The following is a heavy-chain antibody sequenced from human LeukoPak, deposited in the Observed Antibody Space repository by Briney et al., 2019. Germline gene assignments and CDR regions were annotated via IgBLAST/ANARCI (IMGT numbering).Heavy chain of an antibody. CDR3: VSGTTVTGFVY. Sequence: SETLSLTCLVSGGSISSTSYYWGWIRQSPGRGLEWIGSFYYTGSIFDNRSLRSRVTISIDMSKNQFLLKLTSVTAADTAVYYCVSGTTVTGFVYWGQGTLVTVSS. V-gene: IGHV4-39*07. CDR2: FYYTGSI. D-gene: IGHD4-17*01. CDR1: GGSISSTSYY. J-gene: IGHJ4*02.